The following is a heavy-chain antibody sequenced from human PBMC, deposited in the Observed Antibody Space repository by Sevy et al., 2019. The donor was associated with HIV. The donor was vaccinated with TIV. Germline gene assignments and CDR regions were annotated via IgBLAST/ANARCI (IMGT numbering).Heavy chain of an antibody. V-gene: IGHV3-30-3*01. CDR3: ARPRANYVDHYFFYAMDV. J-gene: IGHJ6*02. CDR2: ISYDGSDK. CDR1: GFAFTNYYA. D-gene: IGHD4-17*01. Sequence: GGSLRLSCTASGFAFTNYYAMHWVRQAPGKGLEWVALISYDGSDKFYADSVKGRFTITGDNFKNKLYLQMNGLTTGDTAVYYCARPRANYVDHYFFYAMDVWGQGTTVTVSS.